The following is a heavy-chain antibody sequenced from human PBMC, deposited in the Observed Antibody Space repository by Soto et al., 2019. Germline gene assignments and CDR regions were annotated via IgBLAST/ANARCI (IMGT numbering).Heavy chain of an antibody. CDR3: ARVAGSPDY. J-gene: IGHJ4*02. Sequence: QVQLVQSGPEVKKPGASVKVSCKASGYTFTTYDYNWVRQAPGQGLEWMGWLNPKSGMTGSAQKFQGRVTMSRDSSISTVYMELTNLRSEDTAVYYCARVAGSPDYWGQGTLVTVSS. V-gene: IGHV1-8*01. CDR1: GYTFTTYD. D-gene: IGHD1-26*01. CDR2: LNPKSGMT.